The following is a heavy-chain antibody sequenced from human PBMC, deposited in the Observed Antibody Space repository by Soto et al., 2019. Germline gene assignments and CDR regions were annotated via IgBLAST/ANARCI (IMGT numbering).Heavy chain of an antibody. V-gene: IGHV4-34*01. Sequence: PSETLSLTCAVYGGSFSGYYWSWIRQPPGKGLEWIGEINHSGSTSYNPSLKSRVTISVDTSKNQFSLKLSSVTAADTAVYYCALIVVTLAFDIWGQGTMVTVS. CDR1: GGSFSGYY. J-gene: IGHJ3*02. CDR3: ALIVVTLAFDI. D-gene: IGHD3-22*01. CDR2: INHSGST.